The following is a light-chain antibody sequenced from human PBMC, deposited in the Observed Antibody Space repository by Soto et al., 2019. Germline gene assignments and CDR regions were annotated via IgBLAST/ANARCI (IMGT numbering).Light chain of an antibody. CDR2: GVS. V-gene: IGLV2-14*01. CDR3: CSYAGSYTHV. CDR1: ISDFVVYNY. J-gene: IGLJ1*01. Sequence: QSVLTQPASVSGSPGQSITISCTGTISDFVVYNYVSWYQQHPGKAPKLMIYGVSNRPSGVSNRFSGSKSGNTASLTISGLQAEDEADYYCCSYAGSYTHVFGTGTKVTVL.